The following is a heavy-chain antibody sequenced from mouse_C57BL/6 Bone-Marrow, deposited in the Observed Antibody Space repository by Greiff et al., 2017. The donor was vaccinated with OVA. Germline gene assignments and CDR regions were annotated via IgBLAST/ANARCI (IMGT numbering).Heavy chain of an antibody. Sequence: VQLQQSGPELVKPGASVKISCKASGYTFTDYYMNWVKQSHGESLEWIGDINPNNGGTSSKQKFKGKATLTGDNSSRTAYMELRSLTSEDSAVYYCAREGAGSSFPFAYWGQGTLVTVSA. CDR2: INPNNGGT. J-gene: IGHJ3*01. CDR1: GYTFTDYY. D-gene: IGHD1-1*01. V-gene: IGHV1-26*01. CDR3: AREGAGSSFPFAY.